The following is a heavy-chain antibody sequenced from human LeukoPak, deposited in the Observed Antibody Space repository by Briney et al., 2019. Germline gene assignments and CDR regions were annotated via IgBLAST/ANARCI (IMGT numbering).Heavy chain of an antibody. J-gene: IGHJ4*02. CDR2: ISPDGSYT. V-gene: IGHV3-74*01. Sequence: GGSLRLSCAASGFTFSSSWMHWVRQVPGKGLVWVSHISPDGSYTDYADSVKGRFIISRDNAKNTMSLQMNSLRAEDTAVHYCVRDLSFSPDSWGQGTLVSVSS. CDR3: VRDLSFSPDS. CDR1: GFTFSSSW.